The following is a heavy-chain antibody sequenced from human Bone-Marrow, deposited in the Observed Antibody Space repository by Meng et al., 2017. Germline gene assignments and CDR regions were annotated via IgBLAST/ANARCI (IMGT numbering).Heavy chain of an antibody. CDR2: INHSGST. V-gene: IGHV4-34*01. J-gene: IGHJ4*02. Sequence: QVQLQQWGAGLLKPSETLSLTCAAYGGSFSGCYWSWIRQPPGKGLDWIGKINHSGSTNYNPSLRSRVTISIDTSRNQLSLKLSSVTAADTAVYYCRLAYCMGDCVDYWGQGTLVTVSS. D-gene: IGHD2-21*01. CDR1: GGSFSGCY. CDR3: RLAYCMGDCVDY.